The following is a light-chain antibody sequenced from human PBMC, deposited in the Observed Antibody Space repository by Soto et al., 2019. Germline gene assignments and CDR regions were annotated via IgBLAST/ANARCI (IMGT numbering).Light chain of an antibody. J-gene: IGLJ2*01. CDR1: SSDVGAYNF. Sequence: QSALTQPASVSGSPGQSITISCTGTSSDVGAYNFVSWYQQHPGKAPKRRIYDVTNRPSGVSSRFSGSKSGNTASLAISGLQAEDESDYYCSSYTTSNTLVFGGGTQLTVL. V-gene: IGLV2-14*03. CDR2: DVT. CDR3: SSYTTSNTLV.